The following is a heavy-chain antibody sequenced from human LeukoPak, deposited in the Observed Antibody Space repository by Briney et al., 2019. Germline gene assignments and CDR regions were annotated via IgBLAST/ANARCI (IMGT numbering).Heavy chain of an antibody. Sequence: ASVKVSCKASGYTFSGFYIHWVRQAPGQGLEWMGWINPNSGDTNYAQRFQGRVTMTRDTSISTAYMDLSRMTSDDTAVYYCARVRPRIDGSGTSYLRLYYFDYWGQGTLVTVSS. V-gene: IGHV1-2*02. CDR1: GYTFSGFY. D-gene: IGHD3-10*01. CDR2: INPNSGDT. CDR3: ARVRPRIDGSGTSYLRLYYFDY. J-gene: IGHJ4*02.